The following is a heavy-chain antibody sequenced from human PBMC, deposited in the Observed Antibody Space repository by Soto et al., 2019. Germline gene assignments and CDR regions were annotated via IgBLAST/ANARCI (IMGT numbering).Heavy chain of an antibody. CDR2: IIPIFGTA. J-gene: IGHJ4*02. V-gene: IGHV1-69*06. CDR3: ASGASRWYPYFFDS. Sequence: ASVKVSCKASGGTFSSYAISWVRQAPGQGLEWMGGIIPIFGTANYAQKFQGRVTITADKSTSTAYMELSSLRSDDTAVYFCASGASRWYPYFFDSWAQGTLVTVSS. D-gene: IGHD6-13*01. CDR1: GGTFSSYA.